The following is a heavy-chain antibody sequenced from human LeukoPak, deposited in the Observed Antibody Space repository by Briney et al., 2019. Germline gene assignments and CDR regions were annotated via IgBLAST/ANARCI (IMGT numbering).Heavy chain of an antibody. CDR1: GFTFSSYG. CDR2: ISYDGSNK. D-gene: IGHD4-11*01. CDR3: AKSTTVTQRGYFDY. V-gene: IGHV3-30*18. Sequence: PGRSLRLSCAASGFTFSSYGMHWVRQAPAKGLEWVAIISYDGSNKYYADSVKGRFTISRDNSKNTLYPQMNSLRAEDTAVYYCAKSTTVTQRGYFDYRGQGTLVTVSS. J-gene: IGHJ4*02.